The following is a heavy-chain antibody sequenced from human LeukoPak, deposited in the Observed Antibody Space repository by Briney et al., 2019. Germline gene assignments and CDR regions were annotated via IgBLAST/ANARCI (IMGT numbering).Heavy chain of an antibody. CDR1: GYTFNGFY. CDR2: VSQNSVAT. D-gene: IGHD3-22*01. CDR3: ARAGDYYDSSYYPGYDS. V-gene: IGHV1-2*02. Sequence: ASVTLSYKASGYTFNGFYLHWVRQAPGQGREWIGWVSQNSVATNYAQKFQGRVTITRDSSISTAYMELSRLICDDTAVYYCARAGDYYDSSYYPGYDSWGQGTLVTVSS. J-gene: IGHJ4*02.